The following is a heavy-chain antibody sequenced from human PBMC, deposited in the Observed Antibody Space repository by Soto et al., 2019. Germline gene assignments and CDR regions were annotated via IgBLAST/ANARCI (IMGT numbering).Heavy chain of an antibody. CDR1: GGSISSGGYY. J-gene: IGHJ4*02. Sequence: PSETLSLTCTVSGGSISSGGYYWSWIRHHPGKGLEWIGYIYYSGTTYYNPSLKSRVTISLDTSKNQFSLKLSSVTAADTAVYYFVRAAATGTFIFDHRDQGTLVTVS. D-gene: IGHD6-13*01. V-gene: IGHV4-31*03. CDR2: IYYSGTT. CDR3: VRAAATGTFIFDH.